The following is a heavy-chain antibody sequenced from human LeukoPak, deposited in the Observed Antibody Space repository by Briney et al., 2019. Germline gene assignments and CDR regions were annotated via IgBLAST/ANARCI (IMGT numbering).Heavy chain of an antibody. D-gene: IGHD3-22*01. Sequence: GGSLRLSCAASGFTFSSYEMNWVRQATGKGLEWVSYISSSGSTIYYADSVKGRFTISRDNAKNSLYLQMNSLRAEDTAVYYCARPEDSSGYPTCFDYWGQGTLVTVSS. CDR1: GFTFSSYE. CDR3: ARPEDSSGYPTCFDY. CDR2: ISSSGSTI. V-gene: IGHV3-48*03. J-gene: IGHJ4*02.